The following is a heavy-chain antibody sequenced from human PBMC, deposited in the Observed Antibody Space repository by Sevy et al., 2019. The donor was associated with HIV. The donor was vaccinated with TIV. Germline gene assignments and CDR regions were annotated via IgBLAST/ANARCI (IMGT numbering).Heavy chain of an antibody. V-gene: IGHV3-33*01. Sequence: GGSLRLSCAASGFTFSNFGMPWARQAPGGGLEWVAIVYYDGKNAYYADTVKGGFSISRDNSKIILYLEMNSLSAEDTAVYYCARDVGEWGLRDLGYWGQGTLVTVSS. D-gene: IGHD1-26*01. CDR2: VYYDGKNA. CDR1: GFTFSNFG. CDR3: ARDVGEWGLRDLGY. J-gene: IGHJ4*02.